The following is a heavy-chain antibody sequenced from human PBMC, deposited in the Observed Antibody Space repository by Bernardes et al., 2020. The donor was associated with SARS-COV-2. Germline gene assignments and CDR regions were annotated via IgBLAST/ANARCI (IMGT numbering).Heavy chain of an antibody. D-gene: IGHD2-2*01. J-gene: IGHJ6*03. CDR1: GFTFSSYS. CDR2: ISSSSSTI. V-gene: IGHV3-48*04. CDR3: ARDPAYQLLNYYYYYYMDV. Sequence: GGSLRLSCAASGFTFSSYSMNWVRQAPGKGLEWVSYISSSSSTIYYADSVKGRFTISRDNAKNSLYLQMNSLRAEDTAVYYCARDPAYQLLNYYYYYYMDVWGKGTTVTVSS.